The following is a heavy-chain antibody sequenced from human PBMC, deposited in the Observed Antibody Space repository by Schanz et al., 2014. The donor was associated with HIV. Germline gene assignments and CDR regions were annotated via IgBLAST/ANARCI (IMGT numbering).Heavy chain of an antibody. Sequence: VQLVEAGGGLVKPGGSLRLSCAASGFTFTDKYMSWIRQAPGKGLEWLSYISVNGATREYADSVKGRFTISRDNARTSLYLQMNSLRAEDTAVYYCARVFGRTYGLPDYWGQGTLVTVSS. CDR3: ARVFGRTYGLPDY. CDR1: GFTFTDKY. CDR2: ISVNGATR. V-gene: IGHV3-11*01. J-gene: IGHJ4*02. D-gene: IGHD3-10*01.